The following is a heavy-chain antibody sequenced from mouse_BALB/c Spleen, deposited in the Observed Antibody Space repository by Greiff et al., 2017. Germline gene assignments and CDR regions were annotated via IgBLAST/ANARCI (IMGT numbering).Heavy chain of an antibody. J-gene: IGHJ2*01. D-gene: IGHD2-3*01. Sequence: VQLQQSGAELARPGASVKLSCKASGYTFTSYWMQWVKQRPGQGLEWIGAIYPGDGDTRYTQKFKGKATLTADKSSSTAYMQLSSLASEDSAVYYCVMFPDYWGQGTTLTVSS. CDR1: GYTFTSYW. V-gene: IGHV1-87*01. CDR2: IYPGDGDT. CDR3: VMFPDY.